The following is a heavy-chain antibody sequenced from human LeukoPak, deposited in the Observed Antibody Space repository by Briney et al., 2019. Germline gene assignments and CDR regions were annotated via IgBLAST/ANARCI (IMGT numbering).Heavy chain of an antibody. V-gene: IGHV3-23*01. D-gene: IGHD2-2*02. CDR3: AKPAGYCSSTSCYTPGRFDAFDI. Sequence: GGSLRVSCAASGFRFSNSWMGWVRQAPGKGLEWVSDITGSGDTTYYADSVKGRFTISRENSNNTLNMQMNSLRAEDTAVYYCAKPAGYCSSTSCYTPGRFDAFDIWGQGTTVTVSS. CDR1: GFRFSNSW. J-gene: IGHJ3*02. CDR2: ITGSGDTT.